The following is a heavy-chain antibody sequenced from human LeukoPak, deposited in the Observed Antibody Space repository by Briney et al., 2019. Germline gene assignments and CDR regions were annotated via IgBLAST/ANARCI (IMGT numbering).Heavy chain of an antibody. CDR3: ATAPQTYRYLGY. V-gene: IGHV3-11*04. D-gene: IGHD3-16*02. J-gene: IGHJ4*02. CDR1: GFTSSDYY. Sequence: PGGSLRLSCAASGFTSSDYYMSWIRQAPGKGLEWASYISSGGSTIYYADSVKGRFTISRDNGKNSLYLQMNSLRADDTALYYCATAPQTYRYLGYWGQGTLVTVSS. CDR2: ISSGGSTI.